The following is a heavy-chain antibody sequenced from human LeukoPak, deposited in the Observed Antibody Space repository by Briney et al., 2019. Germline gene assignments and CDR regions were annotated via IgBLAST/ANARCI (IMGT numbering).Heavy chain of an antibody. J-gene: IGHJ4*02. CDR2: IYHSGST. CDR1: GYSISCGYY. V-gene: IGHV4-38-2*01. Sequence: SETLSLTCAVSGYSISCGYYWGWIRQPPGKGLEWIGSIYHSGSTYYNPSLKSRVTISVDTSKNQFSLKLSSVTAADTAVYYCASRSGWSYFDYWGQGTLVTVSS. CDR3: ASRSGWSYFDY. D-gene: IGHD6-19*01.